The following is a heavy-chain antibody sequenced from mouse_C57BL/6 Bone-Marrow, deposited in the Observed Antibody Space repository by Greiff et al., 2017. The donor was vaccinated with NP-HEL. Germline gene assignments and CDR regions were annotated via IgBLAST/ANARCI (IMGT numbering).Heavy chain of an antibody. CDR1: GFTFSSYG. CDR2: ISSGGSYT. D-gene: IGHD1-1*01. Sequence: DVHLVESGGDLVKPGGSLKLSCAASGFTFSSYGMSWVRQTPDKRLEWVATISSGGSYTYYPDSVKGRFTISRDNAKNTLYLQMSSLKSEDTAMYYCARRGDYGSSLYYAMDYWGQGTSVTVSS. J-gene: IGHJ4*01. V-gene: IGHV5-6*01. CDR3: ARRGDYGSSLYYAMDY.